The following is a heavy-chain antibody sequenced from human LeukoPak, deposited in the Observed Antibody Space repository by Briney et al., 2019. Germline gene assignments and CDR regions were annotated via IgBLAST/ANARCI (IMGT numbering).Heavy chain of an antibody. D-gene: IGHD2-21*02. J-gene: IGHJ5*02. CDR3: AGVRRPAYCGGDCYYNWFDP. V-gene: IGHV4-4*07. Sequence: PSETLSLTCTVSGGSISSYYWSWIRQPAGKGLEWIGRIYTSGSTNYNPSLKSRVTMSVDTSKNQFSLKLSSVTAADTAVYYCAGVRRPAYCGGDCYYNWFDPWGQGTLVTVSS. CDR2: IYTSGST. CDR1: GGSISSYY.